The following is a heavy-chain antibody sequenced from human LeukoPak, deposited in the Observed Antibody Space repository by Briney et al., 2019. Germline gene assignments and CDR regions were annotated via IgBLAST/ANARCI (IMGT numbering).Heavy chain of an antibody. J-gene: IGHJ4*02. V-gene: IGHV3-30*16. D-gene: IGHD6-13*01. CDR3: AKDGPLPYTSTSFGRHFLEY. Sequence: GASVKVSCKASGYTFSGYYIHWVRQAPGQGLEWMAHISHDGSSQNYADSVQGRFTISRDNSKNTVDLQMNSLRAEDTAVYYCAKDGPLPYTSTSFGRHFLEYWGQGTLVTVSS. CDR1: GYTFSGYY. CDR2: ISHDGSSQ.